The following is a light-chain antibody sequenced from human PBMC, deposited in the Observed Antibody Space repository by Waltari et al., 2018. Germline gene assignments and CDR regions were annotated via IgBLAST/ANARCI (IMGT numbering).Light chain of an antibody. CDR1: RSAVGDYNY. CDR2: EVT. J-gene: IGLJ2*01. CDR3: SSYTSTSTVL. Sequence: QSALTQPASVSGSPGQSIIISCTGTRSAVGDYNYVSWYQQHPGKAPKLMIYEVTNRPSGVSNRFSGSKSGNTASLTISGLQAEDEADYYCSSYTSTSTVLFGGGTKLTVL. V-gene: IGLV2-14*01.